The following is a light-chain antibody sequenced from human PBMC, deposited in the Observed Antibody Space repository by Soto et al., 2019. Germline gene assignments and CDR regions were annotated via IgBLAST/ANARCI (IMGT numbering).Light chain of an antibody. CDR1: QTVSSSY. J-gene: IGKJ2*01. CDR2: GAS. V-gene: IGKV3-20*01. CDR3: QQYGSTPVT. Sequence: EIVLTQSPGTLSLSPGERATLSCRASQTVSSSYVAWYQHKPGQAPRLLISGASTRATGIPDKFSGSRSGTDFTLTISRLEHEDFAVYYCQQYGSTPVTFGQGTKLEIK.